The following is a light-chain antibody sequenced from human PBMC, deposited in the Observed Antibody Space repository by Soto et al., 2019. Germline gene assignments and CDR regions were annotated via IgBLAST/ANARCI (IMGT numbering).Light chain of an antibody. Sequence: EIMMTQSPATLSVSPGEGATLSCRASQSVSSNLAWYQQKPGQSPRLLIYGASTRATGIPARFSGSGSGTDFTVNISSLQSEDSAVYYCKQYDNWPWTFGQGTKVEIK. CDR2: GAS. CDR1: QSVSSN. CDR3: KQYDNWPWT. J-gene: IGKJ1*01. V-gene: IGKV3-15*01.